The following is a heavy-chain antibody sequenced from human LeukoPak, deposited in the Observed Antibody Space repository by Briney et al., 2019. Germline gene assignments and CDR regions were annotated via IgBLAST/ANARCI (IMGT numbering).Heavy chain of an antibody. CDR2: INPNSGGT. V-gene: IGHV1-2*02. CDR1: GYTFTGYY. CDR3: ARVLYESIAARPRFDALDI. Sequence: ASVKVSCKASGYTFTGYYMHWVRQAPGQGLEWMGWINPNSGGTNYAQKFQGRVTMTRDTSISTAYMELSRLRSDDTAVYYCARVLYESIAARPRFDALDIWGQGTMVTVSS. D-gene: IGHD6-6*01. J-gene: IGHJ3*02.